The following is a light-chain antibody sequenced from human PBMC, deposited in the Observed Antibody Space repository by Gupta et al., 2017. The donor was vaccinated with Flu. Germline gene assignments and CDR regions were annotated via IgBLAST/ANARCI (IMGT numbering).Light chain of an antibody. CDR1: QSVSSSS. Sequence: EIVLTQSPGTLSLSPGERATLSCRASQSVSSSSLAWYQHKPGQAPRLLIYGASSRATGIPDRFSGSGSGTDFTLTISRLEPEDFAVYYCQHAGSSPRTFGQGTKVEIK. V-gene: IGKV3-20*01. CDR2: GAS. J-gene: IGKJ1*01. CDR3: QHAGSSPRT.